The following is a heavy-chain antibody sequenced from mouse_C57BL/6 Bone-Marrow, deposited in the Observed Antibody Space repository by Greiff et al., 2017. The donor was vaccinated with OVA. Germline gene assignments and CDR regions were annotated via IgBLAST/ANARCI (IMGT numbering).Heavy chain of an antibody. Sequence: VQLVESGAELARPGASVKLSCKASGYTFTSYGISWVKQRTGQGLEWIGEIYPRSGNTYYNEKFKGKATLTADKSSSTAYMELRSLTSEDSAVYFCAREPIYYGHFDVWGTGTTVTVSS. CDR1: GYTFTSYG. J-gene: IGHJ1*03. V-gene: IGHV1-81*01. D-gene: IGHD2-1*01. CDR2: IYPRSGNT. CDR3: AREPIYYGHFDV.